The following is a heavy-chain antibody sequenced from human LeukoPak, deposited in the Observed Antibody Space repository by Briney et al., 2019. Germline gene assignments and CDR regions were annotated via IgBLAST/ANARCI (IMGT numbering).Heavy chain of an antibody. J-gene: IGHJ4*02. Sequence: SETLSLTCAVYGGSFSGYYWSWICQPPGKGLEWIGEINHSGSTNYNPSLKSRVTISVDTSKNQFSLKLSSVTAADTAVYYCARGPSWHSTTDYWGQGTLVTVSS. V-gene: IGHV4-34*01. D-gene: IGHD2-2*01. CDR3: ARGPSWHSTTDY. CDR2: INHSGST. CDR1: GGSFSGYY.